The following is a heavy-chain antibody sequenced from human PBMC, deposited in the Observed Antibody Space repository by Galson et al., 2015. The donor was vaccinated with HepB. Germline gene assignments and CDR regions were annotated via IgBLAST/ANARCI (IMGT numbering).Heavy chain of an antibody. CDR1: GYTFTRYQ. V-gene: IGHV1-18*04. J-gene: IGHJ4*02. D-gene: IGHD1-14*01. CDR3: ARGDWNH. CDR2: ISGYNGNT. Sequence: SVKVSCKASGYTFTRYQISWVRQAPGQGLEWMGWISGYNGNTNYAQRFQGRVAMTIDTSTNTAYMELRSLRSDDTAVYYCARGDWNHWGQGSLVTVSS.